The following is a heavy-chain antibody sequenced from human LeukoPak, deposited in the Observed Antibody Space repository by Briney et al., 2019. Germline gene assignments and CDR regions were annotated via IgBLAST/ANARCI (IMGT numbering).Heavy chain of an antibody. J-gene: IGHJ6*04. V-gene: IGHV4-34*01. CDR2: INHSGST. CDR3: ARRIRLWLQAREDDYYGMDV. CDR1: GGSFSGYY. Sequence: SETLSLTCAVYGGSFSGYYWSWIRQPPGKGLEWIGEINHSGSTNYNPSLKSRVTISVDTSKNQFSLKLSSVTAADTAVYYCARRIRLWLQAREDDYYGMDVWGKGTTVTVSS. D-gene: IGHD5-18*01.